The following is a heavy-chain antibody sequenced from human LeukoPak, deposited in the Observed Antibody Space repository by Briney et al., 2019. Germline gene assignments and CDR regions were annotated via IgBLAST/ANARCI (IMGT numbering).Heavy chain of an antibody. CDR1: GYSFSGFF. J-gene: IGHJ4*02. CDR2: INPNNRDT. V-gene: IGHV1-2*06. D-gene: IGHD2-15*01. CDR3: ARVSMVVVGLLDY. Sequence: ASVRVSCKASGYSFSGFFIHWVRQAPGQGLEWMGRINPNNRDTIYAQKFQGRVTMTRDTSISTAYMELSRLRSDDTAVYYCARVSMVVVGLLDYWGQGTLLTVSS.